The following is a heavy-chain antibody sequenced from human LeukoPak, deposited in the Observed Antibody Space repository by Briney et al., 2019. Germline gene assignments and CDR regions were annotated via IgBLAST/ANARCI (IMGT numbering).Heavy chain of an antibody. CDR1: GITLSNYG. CDR3: AKRGVVIRVVLVGFHKEAYYFDS. CDR2: ISGSGGRA. D-gene: IGHD3-10*01. V-gene: IGHV3-23*01. J-gene: IGHJ4*02. Sequence: PGGSLRLSCAVSGITLSNYGMSWVRQAPGKGLEWVAGISGSGGRATYADSVKGRFTISRDSPKNTLYLQMNSLRAEDTAVYSWAKRGVVIRVVLVGFHKEAYYFDSWGQGALVTVSS.